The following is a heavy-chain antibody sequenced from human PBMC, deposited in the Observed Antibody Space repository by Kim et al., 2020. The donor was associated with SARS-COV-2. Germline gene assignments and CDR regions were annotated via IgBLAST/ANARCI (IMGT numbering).Heavy chain of an antibody. J-gene: IGHJ4*01. Sequence: SETLSLTCTVSGGSISSGGYYWSWIRQHPGKGLEWFVYIYYSGSTYYNSSLKSRATISVDTSKNQFSLKLSPVTAAATAVYYCARPRITMIVAVGAFDY. CDR2: IYYSGST. V-gene: IGHV4-31*02. D-gene: IGHD3-22*01. CDR1: GGSISSGGYY. CDR3: ARPRITMIVAVGAFDY.